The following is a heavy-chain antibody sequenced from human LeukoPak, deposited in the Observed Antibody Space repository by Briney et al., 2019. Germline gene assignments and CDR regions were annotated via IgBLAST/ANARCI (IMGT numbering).Heavy chain of an antibody. D-gene: IGHD2-21*01. CDR2: ISANGDRT. V-gene: IGHV3-64*04. J-gene: IGHJ4*02. CDR1: GFIISDYA. CDR3: VRDVWGDRDSYFDC. Sequence: GGSLRLSCSASGFIISDYAMRWVRQASGKGLEYVSAISANGDRTYYADSAKGRFTMSRDNAKNRLYLQMNSLSAEDTGVYYCVRDVWGDRDSYFDCWGQGTLVTVSS.